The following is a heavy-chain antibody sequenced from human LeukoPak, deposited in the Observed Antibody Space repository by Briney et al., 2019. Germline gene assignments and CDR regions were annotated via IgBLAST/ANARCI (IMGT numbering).Heavy chain of an antibody. CDR2: IYTSGST. J-gene: IGHJ4*02. CDR3: ARDGFGDYYDSSGYSVFDY. D-gene: IGHD3-22*01. CDR1: GGSISSYY. V-gene: IGHV4-4*07. Sequence: KASETLSLTCTVSGGSISSYYWSWIRQPAGKGLEWIGRIYTSGSTNYNPSLKSRVTMSVDTSKNQFSLKLSSVTAADTAVYYCARDGFGDYYDSSGYSVFDYWGQGTLVTVSS.